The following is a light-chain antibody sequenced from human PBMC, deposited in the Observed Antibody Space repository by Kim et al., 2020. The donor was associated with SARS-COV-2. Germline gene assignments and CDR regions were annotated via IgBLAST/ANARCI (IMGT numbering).Light chain of an antibody. J-gene: IGLJ2*01. V-gene: IGLV2-14*03. CDR1: SSDIGAYDY. Sequence: QSALIQPASVSGTPGQSVTISCAGTSSDIGAYDYVSWYQQIPGEAPKLIIYVVRFRPSGVPSRFSGSKSGYTATLTISHLQVDDEADYYCSSYTTTNSPVIFGGGTQLTVL. CDR3: SSYTTTNSPVI. CDR2: VVR.